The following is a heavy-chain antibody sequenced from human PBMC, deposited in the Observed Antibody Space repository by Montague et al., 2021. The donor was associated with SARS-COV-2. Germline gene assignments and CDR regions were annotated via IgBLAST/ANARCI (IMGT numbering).Heavy chain of an antibody. CDR3: AETLMTTVTTWAFDI. CDR2: ISGSGGST. CDR1: GFTFSSYA. Sequence: SLRLSCAASGFTFSSYAMSWVRQAPGKGLEWVSAISGSGGSTYYADSVKGRFTISSDNSKNTLYLQMNSLRAEDTAVYYCAETLMTTVTTWAFDIWGQGTMVTVSS. V-gene: IGHV3-23*01. J-gene: IGHJ3*02. D-gene: IGHD4-17*01.